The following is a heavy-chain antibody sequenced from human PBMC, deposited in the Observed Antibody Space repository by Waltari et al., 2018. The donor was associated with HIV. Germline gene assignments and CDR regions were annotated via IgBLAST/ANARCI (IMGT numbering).Heavy chain of an antibody. J-gene: IGHJ4*02. CDR2: IYSGGST. Sequence: EVQLVESGGGLVQPGGSLRLPCAAAGFPVSSTYMSWVRQAPGKGLEWVSVIYSGGSTYYADSVKGRFTISRDNSKNTLYLQMNSLRAEDTAVYYCARGGTISDWGQGTLVTVSS. CDR3: ARGGTISD. D-gene: IGHD3-3*01. V-gene: IGHV3-66*01. CDR1: GFPVSSTY.